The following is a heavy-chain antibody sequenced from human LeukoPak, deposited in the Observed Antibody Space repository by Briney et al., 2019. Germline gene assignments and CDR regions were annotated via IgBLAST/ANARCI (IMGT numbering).Heavy chain of an antibody. CDR3: AGVLGYCSGGSCSTRLAFDI. CDR1: GYSISSGYY. V-gene: IGHV4-38-2*01. D-gene: IGHD2-15*01. Sequence: SETLSLTCAVSGYSISSGYYWGWIRPPPGKGLEWIGSIYHSGSTYYNPSLKSRVTISVDTSKNQFSLKLSSVTAADTAVYYCAGVLGYCSGGSCSTRLAFDIWGQGTMVTVSS. J-gene: IGHJ3*02. CDR2: IYHSGST.